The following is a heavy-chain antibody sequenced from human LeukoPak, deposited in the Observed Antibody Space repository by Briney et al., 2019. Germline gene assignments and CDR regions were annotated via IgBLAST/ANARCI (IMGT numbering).Heavy chain of an antibody. CDR2: ISYSGST. J-gene: IGHJ4*02. CDR1: GGSISSYY. V-gene: IGHV4-59*01. CDR3: ARGRIGGNY. D-gene: IGHD2-15*01. Sequence: SETLSLTCTVSGGSISSYYWSWIRQPPGKGLEWIGCISYSGSTNHNPSLKSRVTISVDTSKNQFSLKLTSVTAADTAVFYCARGRIGGNYWGQGTLVTVSS.